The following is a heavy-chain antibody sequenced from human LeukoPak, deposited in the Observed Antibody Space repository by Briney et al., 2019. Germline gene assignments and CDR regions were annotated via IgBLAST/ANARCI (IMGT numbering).Heavy chain of an antibody. J-gene: IGHJ4*02. D-gene: IGHD3-10*01. CDR2: IYYSGST. Sequence: SETLSLTCTVSGGSISSYYWSWIRQPPGKGLEWIGYIYYSGSTNYNPSLKSRVTVSVDTSKNQFSLKLSSVTAADTAVYYCVRGSYGSPFDYWGQGTLVTVSS. CDR1: GGSISSYY. V-gene: IGHV4-59*08. CDR3: VRGSYGSPFDY.